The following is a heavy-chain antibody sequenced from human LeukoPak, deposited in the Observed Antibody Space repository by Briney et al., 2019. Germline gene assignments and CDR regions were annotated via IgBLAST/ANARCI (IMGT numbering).Heavy chain of an antibody. CDR2: INHGGSA. Sequence: SETLSLTCAVYGGSFSGYYWNWIRQPPGKGLEWIGEINHGGSANYNPSLKSRVTISIDTSKTQFSLKLNSVTAADTAVYYCARWAGGYFKNFDYWGQGTLVTVSS. J-gene: IGHJ4*02. D-gene: IGHD3-22*01. V-gene: IGHV4-34*01. CDR3: ARWAGGYFKNFDY. CDR1: GGSFSGYY.